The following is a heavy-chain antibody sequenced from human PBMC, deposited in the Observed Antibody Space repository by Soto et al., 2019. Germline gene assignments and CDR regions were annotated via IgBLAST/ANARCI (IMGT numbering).Heavy chain of an antibody. CDR1: GCSISSGTYY. Sequence: PSETLSLTCTVSGCSISSGTYYWSWIRQHPGKGLEWIGSIYYSGSTYYNPSLKSRVTISVDTSKNQFSLKLSSVTAADTAVYYCARLTTVDAFDIWGQGTMVTVSS. J-gene: IGHJ3*02. CDR2: IYYSGST. V-gene: IGHV4-39*01. D-gene: IGHD4-17*01. CDR3: ARLTTVDAFDI.